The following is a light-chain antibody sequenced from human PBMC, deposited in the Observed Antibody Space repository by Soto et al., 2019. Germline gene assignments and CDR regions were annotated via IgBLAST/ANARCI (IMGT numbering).Light chain of an antibody. Sequence: DIQMTQSPSSVSASVGDRVTITCRASQAINRYLAWYQQKPGKAPNLLIYTTSSLQSGVPSRFSGSGSGTGFTLTISSLEPEDFATYYCQQGNRFPLTFGGGTKVEIK. V-gene: IGKV1-12*01. CDR2: TTS. CDR3: QQGNRFPLT. J-gene: IGKJ4*01. CDR1: QAINRY.